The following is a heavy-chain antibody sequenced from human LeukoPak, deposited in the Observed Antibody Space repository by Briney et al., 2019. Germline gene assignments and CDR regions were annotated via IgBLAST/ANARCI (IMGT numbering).Heavy chain of an antibody. D-gene: IGHD3-22*01. Sequence: SETLSLTCTVSGGSISGGSYYWSWIRQPAGKGLEWIGRIYTSGSTNYNPSLKSRVTISVDTSKNQFSLKLSPVTAADTAVYYCARGGRGVQYYYDSTGHFDLWGRGTLVTVSS. CDR1: GGSISGGSYY. J-gene: IGHJ2*01. V-gene: IGHV4-61*02. CDR3: ARGGRGVQYYYDSTGHFDL. CDR2: IYTSGST.